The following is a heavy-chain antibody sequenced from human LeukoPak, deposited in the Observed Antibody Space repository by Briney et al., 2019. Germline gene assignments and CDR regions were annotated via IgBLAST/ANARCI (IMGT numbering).Heavy chain of an antibody. CDR1: GFTFGSYA. J-gene: IGHJ4*02. D-gene: IGHD3-10*01. CDR3: AKTAPADYYGSGSYSDY. Sequence: GGSLRLSCAASGFTFGSYAMSWVRQAPGKGLEWVSAISGSGGSTYYADSVKGRLTISRDNSKNTLYLQMNSLRAEDTAVYYCAKTAPADYYGSGSYSDYWGQGTLVTVSS. V-gene: IGHV3-23*01. CDR2: ISGSGGST.